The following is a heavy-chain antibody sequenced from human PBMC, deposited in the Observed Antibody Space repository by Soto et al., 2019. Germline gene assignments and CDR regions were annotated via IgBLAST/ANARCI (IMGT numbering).Heavy chain of an antibody. Sequence: EVQLVESGGGLVQPGGSLRLSCAASGFSFSTYWMHWVRQAPEKGLVWVSRIISDGSITNYADSVRGRFTISRDNAKNTLYLQMNSLRAEDTAVYYCARDPRPYGGNSPIDYWGQGTLVTVSS. V-gene: IGHV3-74*01. CDR3: ARDPRPYGGNSPIDY. J-gene: IGHJ4*02. CDR2: IISDGSIT. CDR1: GFSFSTYW. D-gene: IGHD4-17*01.